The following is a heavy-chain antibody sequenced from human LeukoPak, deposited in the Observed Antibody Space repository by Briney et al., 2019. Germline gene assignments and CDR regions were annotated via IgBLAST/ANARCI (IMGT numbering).Heavy chain of an antibody. CDR2: INWNGGST. D-gene: IGHD3-22*01. CDR1: GFTFDDYG. V-gene: IGHV3-20*04. J-gene: IGHJ3*02. CDR3: WYYYDSSVAFDI. Sequence: GGSLRLSCAASGFTFDDYGMSWVRQAPGKGLEWVSGINWNGGSTGYADSVKGRFTISRDNAKNSLYLQMNSLRAEDTAVYYCWYYYDSSVAFDIWGQGTMVTVSS.